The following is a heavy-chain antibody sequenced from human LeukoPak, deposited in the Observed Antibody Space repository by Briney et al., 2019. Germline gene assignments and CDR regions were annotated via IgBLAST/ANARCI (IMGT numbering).Heavy chain of an antibody. D-gene: IGHD3-16*01. CDR2: INQSGFT. CDR1: GGSFSGFY. CDR3: AREAPTGFGY. J-gene: IGHJ4*02. Sequence: SETLSLTCAVYGGSFSGFYRSWIRQPPGKGLEWIGEINQSGFTKYNPSLKSRVTMSVDTSKNQFSLKLTSVTAADTAVYYCAREAPTGFGYWGQGTLVTVSS. V-gene: IGHV4-34*01.